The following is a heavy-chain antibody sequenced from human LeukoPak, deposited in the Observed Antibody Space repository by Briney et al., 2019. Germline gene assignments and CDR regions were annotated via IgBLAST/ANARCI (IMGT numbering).Heavy chain of an antibody. V-gene: IGHV3-21*01. CDR1: GFTFSSYS. CDR2: ISSSSSYI. CDR3: ARDKDGDYLLDY. Sequence: PGGSLRLSCAASGFTFSSYSMNWVRQAPGKGLEWVSSISSSSSYIYCADSVKGRFTISRDNAKNSLYLQMNSLRAEDTAVYYCARDKDGDYLLDYWGQGTLVTVSS. D-gene: IGHD4-17*01. J-gene: IGHJ4*02.